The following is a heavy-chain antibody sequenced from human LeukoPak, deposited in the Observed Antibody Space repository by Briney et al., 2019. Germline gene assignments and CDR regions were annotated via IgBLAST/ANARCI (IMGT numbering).Heavy chain of an antibody. D-gene: IGHD3-10*01. V-gene: IGHV4-34*01. CDR3: ARSNPYYYGSGSYFHY. J-gene: IGHJ4*02. Sequence: PSETLSLTCAVYGGSFSGYYWSWIRQPPGKGLEWIGEINHSGSTNYNPSLKSRVTISVGTSKNQFSLKLSSVTAADTAVYYCARSNPYYYGSGSYFHYWGQGTLVTVSS. CDR2: INHSGST. CDR1: GGSFSGYY.